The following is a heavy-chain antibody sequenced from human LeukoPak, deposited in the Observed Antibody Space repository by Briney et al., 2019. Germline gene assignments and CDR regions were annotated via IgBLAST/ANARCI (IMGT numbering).Heavy chain of an antibody. V-gene: IGHV3-48*03. CDR3: ARSTELSDPYFYYGMDV. CDR2: ISSASGTI. Sequence: GGSLRLSCAASGFSFRSFEMSWVRQAPGKGLECIAYISSASGTIYHADSVKGRFTISIDNANNSLYLQMNSLRAEDTAIYYCARSTELSDPYFYYGMDVWGQGTTVTVSS. CDR1: GFSFRSFE. J-gene: IGHJ6*02. D-gene: IGHD1-26*01.